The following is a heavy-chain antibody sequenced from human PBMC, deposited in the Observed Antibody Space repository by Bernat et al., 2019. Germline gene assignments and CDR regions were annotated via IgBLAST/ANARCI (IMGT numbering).Heavy chain of an antibody. D-gene: IGHD4-17*01. V-gene: IGHV3-30*18. CDR2: ISYDGSNK. J-gene: IGHJ4*02. CDR1: GFTFSSYG. CDR3: AKWDDYGDYVLDY. Sequence: QVQLVESGGGVVQPGRSLRLSCAASGFTFSSYGMHWVRQAPGKGLEWEAVISYDGSNKYYADSVKGRFTISRDNSKNTLYLQMNSLRAEDTAVYYCAKWDDYGDYVLDYWGQGTLVTVSS.